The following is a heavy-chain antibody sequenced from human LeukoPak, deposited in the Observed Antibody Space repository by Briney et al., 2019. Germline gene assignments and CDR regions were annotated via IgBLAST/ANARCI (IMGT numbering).Heavy chain of an antibody. V-gene: IGHV4-59*01. D-gene: IGHD3-3*01. CDR2: MYYSGST. Sequence: PSETLSLTCTVSGDSFSGYFRNWIRQVPGKGLEWIGYMYYSGSTKYNPSLKSRVTISVDTSKNQFSLKLTSVTAADTAVYYCARGGITIFGVTIEGFDYWGPGTLATVSS. CDR1: GDSFSGYF. J-gene: IGHJ4*02. CDR3: ARGGITIFGVTIEGFDY.